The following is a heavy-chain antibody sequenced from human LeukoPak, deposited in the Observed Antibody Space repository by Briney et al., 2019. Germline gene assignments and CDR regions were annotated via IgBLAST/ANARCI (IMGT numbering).Heavy chain of an antibody. CDR3: ARDLGTMIVVVPAFDI. Sequence: SETLSLTCVVYGGSSSGFYWTWIRQTPGKGLEWIGKINVGGGTNYNPSLKSRVTISVDTSKNQFSLKLSSVTAADTAVYYCARDLGTMIVVVPAFDIWGQGTMVTVSS. CDR2: INVGGGT. J-gene: IGHJ3*02. CDR1: GGSSSGFY. V-gene: IGHV4-34*01. D-gene: IGHD3-22*01.